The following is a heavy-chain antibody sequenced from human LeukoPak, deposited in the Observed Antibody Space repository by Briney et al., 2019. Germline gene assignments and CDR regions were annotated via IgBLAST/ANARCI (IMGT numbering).Heavy chain of an antibody. D-gene: IGHD2-2*01. Sequence: GESLKTSCRGSGYSLTSYWLGWVPQMPGKGLEWVGIIYPGDSDPRYRPSFQGQVTISADKSISTAYLQWSSLKASDTAMYYCARRGYCSRTTCNAGERNWFDPWGQGTLVTVSS. J-gene: IGHJ5*02. V-gene: IGHV5-51*01. CDR1: GYSLTSYW. CDR2: IYPGDSDP. CDR3: ARRGYCSRTTCNAGERNWFDP.